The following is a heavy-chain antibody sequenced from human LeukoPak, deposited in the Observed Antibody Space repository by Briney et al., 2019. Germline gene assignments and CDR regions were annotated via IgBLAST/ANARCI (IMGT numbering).Heavy chain of an antibody. J-gene: IGHJ4*02. CDR3: AKVISYVVGDY. D-gene: IGHD2-2*01. CDR2: ISSSSSTI. V-gene: IGHV3-48*01. Sequence: GGSLRLSCAASGFTFSSYNMNWVRQAPGKGLEWVSYISSSSSTIYYADSVKGRFTISRDNSKNTLYLQMNSLRAEDTAVYYCAKVISYVVGDYWGQGTLVTVSS. CDR1: GFTFSSYN.